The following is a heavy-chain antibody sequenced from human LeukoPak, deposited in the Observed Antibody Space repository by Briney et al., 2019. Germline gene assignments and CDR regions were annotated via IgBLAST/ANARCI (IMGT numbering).Heavy chain of an antibody. CDR2: VSGSGGST. CDR1: GFTFSSYA. J-gene: IGHJ1*01. D-gene: IGHD3-22*01. Sequence: PGGSLRLSCAASGFTFSSYAMSWVRQAPGKGLEWVSGVSGSGGSTYYADSVKGRFTISRDNSKNTLYLQMDSLRAEDTAVYYCATYYDKSSWGQGTLVTVSS. CDR3: ATYYDKSS. V-gene: IGHV3-23*01.